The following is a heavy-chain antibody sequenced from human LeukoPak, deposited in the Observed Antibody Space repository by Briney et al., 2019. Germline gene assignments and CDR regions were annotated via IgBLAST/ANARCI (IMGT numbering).Heavy chain of an antibody. J-gene: IGHJ3*02. V-gene: IGHV4-39*01. D-gene: IGHD2-15*01. CDR3: ARFGPYCCGGSCYSDYGGSYAFDI. Sequence: PSETLSLTCTVSGGSISSSSYYWGWIRQPPGRGLEWIGSIYYSGSTYYNPSLKSRVTISVDTSKNQFSLKLSSVTAADTAVYYCARFGPYCCGGSCYSDYGGSYAFDIWGQGTMVTVSS. CDR2: IYYSGST. CDR1: GGSISSSSYY.